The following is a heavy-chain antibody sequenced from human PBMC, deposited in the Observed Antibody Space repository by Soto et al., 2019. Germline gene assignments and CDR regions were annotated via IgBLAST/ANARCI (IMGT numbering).Heavy chain of an antibody. J-gene: IGHJ4*02. CDR2: IIPILGIA. D-gene: IGHD3-22*01. CDR1: GGTFSSYT. Sequence: GASVKVSCKASGGTFSSYTISWVRQAPGQGLEWMGRIIPILGIANYAQKFQGRVTITADKSTSTAYMELSSLRSEDTAVYYCAKNPGYYDDSTGYNFDYWGQGTLLTVSS. V-gene: IGHV1-69*02. CDR3: AKNPGYYDDSTGYNFDY.